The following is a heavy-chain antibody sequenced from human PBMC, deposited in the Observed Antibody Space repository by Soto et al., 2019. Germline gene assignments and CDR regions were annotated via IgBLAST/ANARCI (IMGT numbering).Heavy chain of an antibody. J-gene: IGHJ4*02. V-gene: IGHV4-39*01. CDR3: ARILIIGTTRGSYFDY. CDR2: IYYSGST. CDR1: GGSISSSSYY. D-gene: IGHD1-20*01. Sequence: SETLSLTCTVSGGSISSSSYYWGWIRQPPGKGLEWIGSIYYSGSTYYNPSLKSRVTISVDTSKNSLYLQMNGLRAEDTAVYYCARILIIGTTRGSYFDYWGQGTLVTVSS.